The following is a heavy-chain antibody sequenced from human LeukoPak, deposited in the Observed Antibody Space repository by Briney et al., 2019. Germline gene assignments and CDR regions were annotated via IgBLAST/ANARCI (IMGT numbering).Heavy chain of an antibody. CDR2: ISSSGSTI. J-gene: IGHJ4*02. CDR1: GFTFSDYY. V-gene: IGHV3-11*04. Sequence: PGGSLRLSCAASGFTFSDYYMSWIRQAPGKGLEWVSYISSSGSTIYYADSVKGRFTISRDNAKNSLYLQMSSLRAEDTAVYYCARAVMDILTGYYYFDYWGQGTLVTVSS. CDR3: ARAVMDILTGYYYFDY. D-gene: IGHD3-9*01.